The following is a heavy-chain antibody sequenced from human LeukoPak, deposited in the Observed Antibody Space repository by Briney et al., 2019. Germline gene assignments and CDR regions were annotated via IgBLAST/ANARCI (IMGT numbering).Heavy chain of an antibody. V-gene: IGHV1-2*04. CDR2: INPNSGGT. D-gene: IGHD3-9*01. Sequence: ASVQVSCQASGSPFPGYYMHWVRQAPGQGLEWMGWINPNSGGTNYAQKFQGWVTMTRDTSISTAYMELSRLRSDDTAVYYCARESSPPYYDILTGYYGNPDAFDIWGQGTMVTVSS. CDR3: ARESSPPYYDILTGYYGNPDAFDI. J-gene: IGHJ3*02. CDR1: GSPFPGYY.